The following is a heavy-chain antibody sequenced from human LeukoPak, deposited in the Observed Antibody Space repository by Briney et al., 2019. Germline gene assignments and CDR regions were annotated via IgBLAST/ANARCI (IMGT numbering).Heavy chain of an antibody. CDR2: ISGSGGST. J-gene: IGHJ4*02. D-gene: IGHD3-10*01. CDR3: AKDLNAITMVRGVTYDY. Sequence: PGGSLRLSCAASGFTFSSYAMSWVRQAPGKGLEWVSAISGSGGSTYYADSVKGRFTISRDNSKNTLYLQMNSLRAEDTAVYYCAKDLNAITMVRGVTYDYWGQGTLVTVSS. CDR1: GFTFSSYA. V-gene: IGHV3-23*01.